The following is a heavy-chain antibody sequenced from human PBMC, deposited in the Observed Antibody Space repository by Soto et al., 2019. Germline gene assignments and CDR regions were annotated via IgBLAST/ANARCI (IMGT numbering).Heavy chain of an antibody. CDR2: ISGNGVST. D-gene: IGHD2-2*01. CDR3: ARDQLLSDYGMDV. J-gene: IGHJ6*02. CDR1: RFTFSNHA. Sequence: GGSLRLSCAASRFTFSNHALTWVRRAPGKGLEWVSAISGNGVSTYYADSVKGRFTISRDTSENTLYLQMNSLRAEDTAVYYCARDQLLSDYGMDVWGQGTTVTVSS. V-gene: IGHV3-23*01.